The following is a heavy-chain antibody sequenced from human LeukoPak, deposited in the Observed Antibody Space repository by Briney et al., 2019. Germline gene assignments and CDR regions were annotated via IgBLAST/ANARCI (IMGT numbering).Heavy chain of an antibody. Sequence: GGSLRLSCAASGFTVSSNYMSWVRQAPGKGLEWVSVIYSGGSTYYADSVKGRFTISRDNSKNTLYLQVNSLRAEDTAVYYCARSDTAMAPPDYWGQGTLVTVSS. J-gene: IGHJ4*02. CDR2: IYSGGST. V-gene: IGHV3-66*01. CDR1: GFTVSSNY. D-gene: IGHD5-18*01. CDR3: ARSDTAMAPPDY.